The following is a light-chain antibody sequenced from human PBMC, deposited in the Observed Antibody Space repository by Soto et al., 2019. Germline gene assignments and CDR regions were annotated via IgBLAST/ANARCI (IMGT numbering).Light chain of an antibody. Sequence: QSVLTQPASVSGSPGQSITISCTGTSSDVGGYNFVSWFQQHPGKAPKLMIFEVTSRPSGVSNRFSGSKSGNTASLTISGLQPEDEADYYCSSYTTSGNLVFGTGTKAPS. V-gene: IGLV2-14*03. CDR3: SSYTTSGNLV. J-gene: IGLJ1*01. CDR1: SSDVGGYNF. CDR2: EVT.